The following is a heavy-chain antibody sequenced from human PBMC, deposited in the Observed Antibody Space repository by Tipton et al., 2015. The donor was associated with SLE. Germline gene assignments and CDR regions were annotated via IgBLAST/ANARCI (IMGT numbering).Heavy chain of an antibody. J-gene: IGHJ6*02. D-gene: IGHD4-23*01. CDR3: AREATVGTYYYGMDV. CDR1: GGSVSSGSYY. V-gene: IGHV4-61*01. CDR2: IYYSGST. Sequence: TLSLTCTVSGGSVSSGSYYWSWIRQPPGKGLEWIGYIYYSGSTNYNPSLKSRVTISVDTSKNQFSLKLSSVTAADTAVYYCAREATVGTYYYGMDVWGQGTTVTVSS.